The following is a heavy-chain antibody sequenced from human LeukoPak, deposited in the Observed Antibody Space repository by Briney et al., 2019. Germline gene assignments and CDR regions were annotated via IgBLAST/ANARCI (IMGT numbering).Heavy chain of an antibody. V-gene: IGHV4-39*07. Sequence: PSETLSLTCTISGGSISSSSYYWGWIRQPPGKGLEWIGSIYYSGSTYYNPSLKSRVTISVDTSKNQFSLKLGSVTAADTAVYYCARAHCSGGSCYPMNLDYWGQGTLVTVSS. CDR2: IYYSGST. CDR1: GGSISSSSYY. CDR3: ARAHCSGGSCYPMNLDY. D-gene: IGHD2-15*01. J-gene: IGHJ4*02.